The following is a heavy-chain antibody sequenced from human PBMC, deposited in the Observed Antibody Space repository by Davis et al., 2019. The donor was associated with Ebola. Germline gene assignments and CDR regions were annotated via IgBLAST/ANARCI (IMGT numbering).Heavy chain of an antibody. J-gene: IGHJ4*02. CDR3: ARNSDVGWQEFDF. V-gene: IGHV1-46*01. Sequence: ASVKVSCKASGYTFTSYGISWVRQAPGQGLEWMGMVNPIGGGTTYAPKFQGRITITSDTATRTVYMELHSLTSEDTAVFYCARNSDVGWQEFDFWGQGTLVSVSS. CDR2: VNPIGGGT. D-gene: IGHD2/OR15-2a*01. CDR1: GYTFTSYG.